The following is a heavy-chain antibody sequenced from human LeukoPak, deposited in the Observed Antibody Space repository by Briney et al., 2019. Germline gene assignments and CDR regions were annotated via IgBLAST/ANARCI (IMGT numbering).Heavy chain of an antibody. J-gene: IGHJ6*03. CDR3: ARDRSRAGSYYDMLGYMDV. CDR2: IYYSGST. D-gene: IGHD3-22*01. CDR1: GGSISRGGYY. Sequence: SETLSLTCTVSGGSISRGGYYWSWIRQHTGKGLEWIGYIYYSGSTYYNPSLKSRVTISVDTSKNQFSLKLSSVTAADTAVYYCARDRSRAGSYYDMLGYMDVWGKGTTVTVSS. V-gene: IGHV4-31*03.